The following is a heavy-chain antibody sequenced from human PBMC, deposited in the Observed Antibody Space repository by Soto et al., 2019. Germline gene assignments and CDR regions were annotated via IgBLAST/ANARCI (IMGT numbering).Heavy chain of an antibody. CDR1: GFTFSSYG. Sequence: GGSLRLSCAASGFTFSSYGMHWVRQAPGKGLEWVAVISYDGSNKYYADSVKGRFTISRDNSKNTLYLQMNSLRAEDTAVYYCAKIIKAFYYDSSGYFDYWGQGTLVTVSS. D-gene: IGHD3-22*01. V-gene: IGHV3-30*18. CDR2: ISYDGSNK. CDR3: AKIIKAFYYDSSGYFDY. J-gene: IGHJ4*02.